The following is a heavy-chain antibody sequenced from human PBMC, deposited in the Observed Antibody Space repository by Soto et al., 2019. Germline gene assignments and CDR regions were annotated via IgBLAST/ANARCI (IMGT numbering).Heavy chain of an antibody. Sequence: EVQLLESGGGLVQPGGSLGLSCAASGFTFSSYDMSWVRQAPGKGLEYVSSISVTGSGTCYADSVKGRFTISRDNSKNTLYLQMNSLRVEDTAVYDCARTATPKSRDYWGQGTLVTVSS. CDR1: GFTFSSYD. D-gene: IGHD2-21*02. J-gene: IGHJ4*02. V-gene: IGHV3-23*01. CDR3: ARTATPKSRDY. CDR2: ISVTGSGT.